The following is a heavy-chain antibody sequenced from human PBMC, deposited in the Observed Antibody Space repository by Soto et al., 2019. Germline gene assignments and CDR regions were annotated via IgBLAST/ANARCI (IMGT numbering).Heavy chain of an antibody. CDR1: GFTFSSYA. V-gene: IGHV3-23*01. CDR3: AKASCSGGSCYPSTPFDY. D-gene: IGHD2-15*01. Sequence: GGSLRLSCAASGFTFSSYAMSWVRQAPGKGLEWVSAISGSGGSTYYADSVKGRFTISRDNSKNTLYLQMNSLRAEDTGVYYWAKASCSGGSCYPSTPFDYWGQGTLVTVSS. CDR2: ISGSGGST. J-gene: IGHJ4*02.